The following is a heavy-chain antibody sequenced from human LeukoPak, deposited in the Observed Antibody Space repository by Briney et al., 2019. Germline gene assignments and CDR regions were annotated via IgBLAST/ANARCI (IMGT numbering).Heavy chain of an antibody. J-gene: IGHJ5*02. D-gene: IGHD4-17*01. CDR2: ICYSGST. V-gene: IGHV4-59*01. Sequence: SETLSLTCTVSGASISSYYWSWIRQPPGKGLEWIGYICYSGSTNYNPSLKSRVTISVDTSKSQFSLKLNSVTAADTAVYYCASSRYGDYGSWFDPWGQGTLVTVSS. CDR1: GASISSYY. CDR3: ASSRYGDYGSWFDP.